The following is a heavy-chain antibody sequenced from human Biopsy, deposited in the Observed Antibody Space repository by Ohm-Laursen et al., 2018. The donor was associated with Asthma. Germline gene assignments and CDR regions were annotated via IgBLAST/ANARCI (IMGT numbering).Heavy chain of an antibody. Sequence: SSVKVSCKSLGGTFNTYVIGWARQAPGQGLEWMGGINSVFGTTTYPQKFQDRVTITADDSTSTVYMELSSLRSEDTAVYYCARKAGSCISRTWYSLDFWGQGTLVTVSS. J-gene: IGHJ4*02. D-gene: IGHD2-2*01. CDR2: INSVFGTT. CDR3: ARKAGSCISRTWYSLDF. CDR1: GGTFNTYV. V-gene: IGHV1-69*01.